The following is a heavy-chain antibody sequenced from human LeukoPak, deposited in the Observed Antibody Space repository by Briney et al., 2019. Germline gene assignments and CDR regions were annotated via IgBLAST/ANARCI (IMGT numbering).Heavy chain of an antibody. CDR2: ISAYNGNT. D-gene: IGHD7-27*01. V-gene: IGHV1-18*01. Sequence: GASVKVSCKASGYTFTSYGISWLRQAPGQGLEWMGWISAYNGNTNYAQKLQGRVTMTTDTSTSTAYMELRSLRSDDTAVYYCARSGDQVSLNWFDPWGQGTLVTVSS. CDR3: ARSGDQVSLNWFDP. CDR1: GYTFTSYG. J-gene: IGHJ5*02.